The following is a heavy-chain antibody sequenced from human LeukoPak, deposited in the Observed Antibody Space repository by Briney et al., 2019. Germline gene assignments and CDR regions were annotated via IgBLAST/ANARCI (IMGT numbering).Heavy chain of an antibody. Sequence: PSETLSLTCTVSGGSISSYYWSWIRQPPGKGLEWIGYIYYSGNTYYNPSLKSRVTISVDTSKNQFSLKLSSVTAADTAVYYCASLLSSGSYFTWGQGTLVTVSS. CDR3: ASLLSSGSYFT. J-gene: IGHJ5*02. V-gene: IGHV4-59*12. CDR2: IYYSGNT. CDR1: GGSISSYY. D-gene: IGHD1-26*01.